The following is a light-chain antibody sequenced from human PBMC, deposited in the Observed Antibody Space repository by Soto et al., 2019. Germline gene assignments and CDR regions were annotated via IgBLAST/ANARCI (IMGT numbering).Light chain of an antibody. V-gene: IGKV3-20*01. CDR2: GAS. CDR3: QQYSDSIT. CDR1: QSVSSTY. Sequence: EIVLTQSPDILSLSPGESATLSCRASQSVSSTYLAWYQQKPGRAPRLLIYGASNRATGIPDRFSGSVPGTDFTLTISRLEPEDFAVFYCQQYSDSITFGQGTRLEIE. J-gene: IGKJ5*01.